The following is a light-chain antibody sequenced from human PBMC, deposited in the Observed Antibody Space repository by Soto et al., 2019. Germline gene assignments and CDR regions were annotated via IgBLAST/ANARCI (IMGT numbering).Light chain of an antibody. J-gene: IGLJ1*01. CDR1: SSDVGGYNY. V-gene: IGLV2-8*01. Sequence: QSALTQPPSASGSPGQSVAISCTGTSSDVGGYNYVSWYQQHPGKAPKLMIYEVNKRPSGVPDRFSGSKSGNTASLTISGLQAEDEADYYCSSYASSNTPFYVFGTGTKLTVL. CDR3: SSYASSNTPFYV. CDR2: EVN.